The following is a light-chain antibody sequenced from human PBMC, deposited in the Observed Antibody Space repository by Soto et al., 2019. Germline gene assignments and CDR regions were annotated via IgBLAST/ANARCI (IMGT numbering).Light chain of an antibody. V-gene: IGKV3-20*01. J-gene: IGKJ1*01. CDR1: QIVSSSY. Sequence: EIVLTQSPGTLSLSPGERATLSCRASQIVSSSYLAWYQHKPGQAPRLLIYGASSRATGIPDRFSGSGSGTDFTLTISRLEPEDFAVYYCQQYGSSSWTFGQGTKVDVK. CDR2: GAS. CDR3: QQYGSSSWT.